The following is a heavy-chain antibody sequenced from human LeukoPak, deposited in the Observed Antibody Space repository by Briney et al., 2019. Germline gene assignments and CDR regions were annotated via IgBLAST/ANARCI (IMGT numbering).Heavy chain of an antibody. J-gene: IGHJ4*02. CDR2: IYYSGST. V-gene: IGHV4-30-4*01. CDR3: ARGEPGYGDYVDY. Sequence: PSETLSLTCTVSGGSISSGDYYWSWIRQPPGKGLEWIGYIYYSGSTYYNPSLKSRVTISVDTSKNQFSLKLSSVTAADTAVYYCARGEPGYGDYVDYWGQGTLVTVSS. D-gene: IGHD4-17*01. CDR1: GGSISSGDYY.